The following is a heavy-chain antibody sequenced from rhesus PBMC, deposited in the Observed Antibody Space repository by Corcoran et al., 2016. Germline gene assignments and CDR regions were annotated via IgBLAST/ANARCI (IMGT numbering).Heavy chain of an antibody. V-gene: IGHV4-165*01. CDR1: GGSFRAYS. J-gene: IGHJ4*01. CDR3: ARGPWGYFDY. Sequence: QVQLQESGPGLVKPSETLSLTCAVSGGSFRAYSWGWVRQPPGKGLEWIGYISGSSGSTDYNPSLKSRVTISTDTSKNQFSLKLSSVTAADTAVYYCARGPWGYFDYWGQGVLVTVSS. D-gene: IGHD3-34*01. CDR2: ISGSSGST.